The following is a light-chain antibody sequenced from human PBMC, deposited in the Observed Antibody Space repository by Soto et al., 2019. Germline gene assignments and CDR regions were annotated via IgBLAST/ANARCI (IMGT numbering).Light chain of an antibody. CDR1: QSVSSN. CDR2: DAS. CDR3: HQYNNWPWT. J-gene: IGKJ1*01. Sequence: EIVMTQSPATLTVSPGERATLSCRPSQSVSSNLAWYQQRPGEAPRRLIDDASTSATGIPARFSGRGSGTEFTLTISSLQSEDFAVYSCHQYNNWPWTFGQGTKVDIK. V-gene: IGKV3D-15*01.